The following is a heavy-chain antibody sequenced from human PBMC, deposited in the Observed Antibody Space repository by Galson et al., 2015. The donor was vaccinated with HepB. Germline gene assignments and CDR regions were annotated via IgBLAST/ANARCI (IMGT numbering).Heavy chain of an antibody. J-gene: IGHJ4*02. CDR1: GYTFTSYG. CDR2: ISAYNGNT. V-gene: IGHV1-18*01. D-gene: IGHD3-3*01. Sequence: SVKVSCKASGYTFTSYGISWERQAPGQGLEWMGWISAYNGNTNYAQKLQGRVTMTTDTSTSTAYMELRSLRSDDTAVYYCARVGYEGLGRREGRGYFDYWGQGTLVTVSS. CDR3: ARVGYEGLGRREGRGYFDY.